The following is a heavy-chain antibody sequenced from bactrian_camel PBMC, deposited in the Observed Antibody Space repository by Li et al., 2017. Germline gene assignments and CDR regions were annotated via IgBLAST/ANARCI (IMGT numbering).Heavy chain of an antibody. CDR2: INSWAGNE. D-gene: IGHD1*01. CDR3: ATEGDAGSFNY. V-gene: IGHV3S40*01. J-gene: IGHJ4*01. Sequence: VQLVESGGGLVQPGGSLRLSCAASGFTFRINDITWVRQVAGKGLEWVSNINSWAGNEYYADSVKGRFAISRDNAKNTVYLQLNSLTTEDTAMYYCATEGDAGSFNYWGQGTQVTVS. CDR1: GFTFRIND.